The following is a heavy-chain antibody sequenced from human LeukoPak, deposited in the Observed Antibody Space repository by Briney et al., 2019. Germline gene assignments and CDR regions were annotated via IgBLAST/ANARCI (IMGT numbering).Heavy chain of an antibody. D-gene: IGHD3-3*01. CDR2: IYYSGST. J-gene: IGHJ4*02. CDR3: ARRMSGPRYFDY. Sequence: SETLSLTCTVSGGSISSYFWSWIRQPPGKGLEWIGYIYYSGSTNYNPSLKSRVTISVDTSKNQFSLKLSSVTAADTAVYYCARRMSGPRYFDYWGQGTLVAVSS. V-gene: IGHV4-59*01. CDR1: GGSISSYF.